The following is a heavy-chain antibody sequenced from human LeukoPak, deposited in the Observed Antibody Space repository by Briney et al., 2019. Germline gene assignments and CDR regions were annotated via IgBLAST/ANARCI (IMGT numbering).Heavy chain of an antibody. CDR1: GGTFSSYA. CDR2: IIPIFGTA. D-gene: IGHD4-17*01. V-gene: IGHV1-69*13. Sequence: SVKVSCKASGGTFSSYAISWVRQAPGQGLEWMGGIIPIFGTANYAQKFQGRVTITADESTSTAYMELSSLRSEDTAVYYCARDRKKVFGDSEGFDHWGQGTLVTVSS. CDR3: ARDRKKVFGDSEGFDH. J-gene: IGHJ4*02.